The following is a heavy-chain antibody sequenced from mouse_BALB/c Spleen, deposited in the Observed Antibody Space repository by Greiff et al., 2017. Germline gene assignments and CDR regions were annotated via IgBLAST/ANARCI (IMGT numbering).Heavy chain of an antibody. CDR1: GFTFSSYA. CDR3: AREGDDNYPDY. J-gene: IGHJ2*01. D-gene: IGHD2-3*01. CDR2: ISSGGST. V-gene: IGHV5-6-5*01. Sequence: EVMLVESGGGLVKPGGSLKLSCAASGFTFSSYAMSWVRQTPEKRLEWVASISSGGSTYYSDSVKGRFTISKDNARNILYLRISSLRSEDTAMYYCAREGDDNYPDYWGQGTTVTVSS.